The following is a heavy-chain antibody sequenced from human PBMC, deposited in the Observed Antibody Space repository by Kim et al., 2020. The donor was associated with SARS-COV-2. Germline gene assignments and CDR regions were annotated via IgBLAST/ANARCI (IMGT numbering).Heavy chain of an antibody. CDR3: TTNEI. V-gene: IGHV3-15*01. J-gene: IGHJ1*01. Sequence: GGSLRLSCAASGFTFSNACMSWVRQAPGKGLEWVGRINRNSEGETTDYATPVRDRFTIAREDSENTVYLQMNSREIEDTGLYYCTTNEIWGQRTRVTVSS. CDR2: INRNSEGETT. CDR1: GFTFSNAC.